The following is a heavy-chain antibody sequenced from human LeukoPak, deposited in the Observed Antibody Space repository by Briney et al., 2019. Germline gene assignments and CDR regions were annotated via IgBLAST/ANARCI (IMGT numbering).Heavy chain of an antibody. CDR1: GFTFSRSW. V-gene: IGHV3-7*01. D-gene: IGHD3-3*01. J-gene: IGHJ4*02. Sequence: GGSLRLSCAASGFTFSRSWMSWVRQAPGKGLEWVANIKQDGSEKYYADSVKGRFTISRDNAKNSLYLQMNSLRAEDTAVYYCAREGGGYYCDFWGQGALVTVSS. CDR3: AREGGGYYCDF. CDR2: IKQDGSEK.